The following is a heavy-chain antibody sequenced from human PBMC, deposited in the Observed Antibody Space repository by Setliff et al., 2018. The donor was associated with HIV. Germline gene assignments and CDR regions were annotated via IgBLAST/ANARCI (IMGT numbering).Heavy chain of an antibody. V-gene: IGHV4-31*03. D-gene: IGHD2-15*01. CDR2: IHYSGST. Sequence: PSETLSLTCTVSGDSISSGGYYWSWIRQHPGKGLEWIGYIHYSGSTYYNPSLKSRLSISIDSSKNQFALKLGSVTAADTALYYCARDKGVVVTRGYNWFDPWGQGTLVTVSS. CDR3: ARDKGVVVTRGYNWFDP. CDR1: GDSISSGGYY. J-gene: IGHJ5*02.